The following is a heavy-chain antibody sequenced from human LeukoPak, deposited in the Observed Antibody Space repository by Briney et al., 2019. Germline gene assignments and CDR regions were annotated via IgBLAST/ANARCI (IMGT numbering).Heavy chain of an antibody. Sequence: GGSLILSCAASEFTFSNYGMHWVRQAPGKDLEGVAFIRYDGSNKYYADSVKGRFTISRDNSKNTLYLQMYRLRAEDTAVYYCATSIAMTTVTTGGGFDYWGQGTLVTVSS. J-gene: IGHJ4*02. CDR3: ATSIAMTTVTTGGGFDY. V-gene: IGHV3-30*02. CDR1: EFTFSNYG. CDR2: IRYDGSNK. D-gene: IGHD4-11*01.